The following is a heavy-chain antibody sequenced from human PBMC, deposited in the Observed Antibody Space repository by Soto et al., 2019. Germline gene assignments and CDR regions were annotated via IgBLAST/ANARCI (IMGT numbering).Heavy chain of an antibody. CDR3: ARNSLWFGELDV. Sequence: SETLSLTCTVSGGSISSYYWSWIRQPPGKGLEWIGYIYYSGSTNYNPSLKSRVTISVDTSKNQFSLKLSSVTAADTAVYYCARNSLWFGELDVWGQGTTVTVSS. V-gene: IGHV4-59*01. CDR2: IYYSGST. CDR1: GGSISSYY. J-gene: IGHJ6*02. D-gene: IGHD3-10*01.